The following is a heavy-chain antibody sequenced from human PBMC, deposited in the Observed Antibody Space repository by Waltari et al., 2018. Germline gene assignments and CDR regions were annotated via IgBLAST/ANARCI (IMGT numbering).Heavy chain of an antibody. D-gene: IGHD7-27*01. J-gene: IGHJ3*02. Sequence: EVQLVESGGGLVQPGGSLRLSCAASGFTFSSYAMSWVRQAPWQGLEWVSAMSRRGSSTDDADYVKGRLHITRDNSKTTLYLQMNSLRAEDTAVHYCGKIPLGRQRKGAFDIWGKGTMVTVSS. V-gene: IGHV3-23*04. CDR3: GKIPLGRQRKGAFDI. CDR1: GFTFSSYA. CDR2: MSRRGSST.